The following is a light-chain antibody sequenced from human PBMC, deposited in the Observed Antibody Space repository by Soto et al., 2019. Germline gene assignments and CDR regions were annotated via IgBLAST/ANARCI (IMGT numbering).Light chain of an antibody. CDR3: CSYAGSSILDV. CDR2: EGS. CDR1: SSDVGSYNL. V-gene: IGLV2-23*01. J-gene: IGLJ1*01. Sequence: QSVLTQPASVSGSPGQSITISCTGTSSDVGSYNLVSWYQQHPGKAPKLMIYEGSKRPSGVSNRFSGSKSGNTASLTISGLQAEDETDYYCCSYAGSSILDVFGTGTKGTVL.